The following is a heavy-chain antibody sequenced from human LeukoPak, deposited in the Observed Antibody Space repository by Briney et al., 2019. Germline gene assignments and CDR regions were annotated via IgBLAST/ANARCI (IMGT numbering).Heavy chain of an antibody. CDR2: ISAYNGNT. Sequence: GASVKVSCKASGYTFTSYGFSWVRQPPAQGLEWMGWISAYNGNTNYAQKRQGRVTMTTDTTTSTAYMELRSLRSDNAAEYSGARGRDIAEAHYWGQGTLVTVSS. CDR3: ARGRDIAEAHY. V-gene: IGHV1-18*01. J-gene: IGHJ4*02. D-gene: IGHD6-13*01. CDR1: GYTFTSYG.